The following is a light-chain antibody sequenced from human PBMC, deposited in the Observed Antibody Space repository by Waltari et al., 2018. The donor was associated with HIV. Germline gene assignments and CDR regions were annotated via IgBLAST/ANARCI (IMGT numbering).Light chain of an antibody. CDR3: QQYNYWPPT. J-gene: IGKJ2*01. CDR2: GAS. Sequence: EIVMTQSPATLSVSPGERATLSYRSSQSVGSNLAWYQQKPAQAPRLVIYGASTRATGIPARFSGGGSGTEFTLTISSLQSEDFAGYYCQQYNYWPPTFGQGTKLEIK. V-gene: IGKV3-15*01. CDR1: QSVGSN.